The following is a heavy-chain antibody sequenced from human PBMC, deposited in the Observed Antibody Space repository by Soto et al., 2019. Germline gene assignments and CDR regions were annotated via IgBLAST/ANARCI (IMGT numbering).Heavy chain of an antibody. J-gene: IGHJ5*02. CDR1: GFTFSNFE. D-gene: IGHD2-15*01. V-gene: IGHV3-48*03. CDR2: ISNSGSTI. Sequence: GESLKISCTASGFTFSNFEMNWVRQAPGKGPEHVSYISNSGSTIKYADSVKGRFTTSRDNAKNSLYLQMNSLRAEDTGVYYCARARSVEVASNWFDPWGQGTLVTVSS. CDR3: ARARSVEVASNWFDP.